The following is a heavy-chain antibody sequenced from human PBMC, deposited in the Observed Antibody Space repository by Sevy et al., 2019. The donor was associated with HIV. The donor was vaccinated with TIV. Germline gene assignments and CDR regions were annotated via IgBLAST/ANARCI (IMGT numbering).Heavy chain of an antibody. CDR3: TRALATADTPEYYFDY. J-gene: IGHJ4*02. D-gene: IGHD5-12*01. V-gene: IGHV3-49*03. CDR2: IRRNSHEPYGGTT. CDR1: GFTFGDYA. Sequence: GGSLRLSCTSSGFTFGDYAMSWFRQAPGKGLEWVAFIRRNSHEPYGGTTEYAASVKVRFTISRDDSKRIAYLQMKSLKTADTAVYYCTRALATADTPEYYFDYWGQGILVTVSS.